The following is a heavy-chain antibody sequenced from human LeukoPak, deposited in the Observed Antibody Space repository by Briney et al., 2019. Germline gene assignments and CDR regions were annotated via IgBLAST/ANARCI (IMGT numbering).Heavy chain of an antibody. Sequence: PGGSLRLSCAASGFTFSSYSMNWVRQAPGKGLEWVLSISSSSSYIYYADSVKGRFTISRDNAKNSLYLQMNSLRAEDTAVYYCARDRGIAAATENFDYWGQGTLVTVSS. CDR3: ARDRGIAAATENFDY. CDR1: GFTFSSYS. D-gene: IGHD6-13*01. CDR2: ISSSSSYI. V-gene: IGHV3-21*01. J-gene: IGHJ4*02.